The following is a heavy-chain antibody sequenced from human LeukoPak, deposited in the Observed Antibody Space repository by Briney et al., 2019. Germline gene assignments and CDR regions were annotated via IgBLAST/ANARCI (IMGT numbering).Heavy chain of an antibody. Sequence: GGSLRLSCAASGFTFNSYVMNWVRQAPGKGLEWVSYISSISSTIYYADSVKGRFTISRDNAKNTLYLQMNSLRAEDTAVYYCARDSSPYYYDSSGYFDYWGQGTLVTVSS. CDR3: ARDSSPYYYDSSGYFDY. J-gene: IGHJ4*02. D-gene: IGHD3-22*01. CDR1: GFTFNSYV. CDR2: ISSISSTI. V-gene: IGHV3-48*04.